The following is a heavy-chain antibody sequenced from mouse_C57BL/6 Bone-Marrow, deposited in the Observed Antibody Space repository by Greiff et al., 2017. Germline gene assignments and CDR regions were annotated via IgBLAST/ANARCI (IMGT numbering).Heavy chain of an antibody. CDR2: INPYNGGT. V-gene: IGHV1-19*01. J-gene: IGHJ2*01. Sequence: VQLQQSGPVLVKPGASVKMSCKASGYTFTDYYMNWVKQSHGKSLEWIGVINPYNGGTSYNQKFKGKATLTVDKSSSTAYMELNSLTSEDSAVYYCARQLRLRAWFAYWGQGTTLTVSS. CDR1: GYTFTDYY. CDR3: ARQLRLRAWFAY. D-gene: IGHD3-2*02.